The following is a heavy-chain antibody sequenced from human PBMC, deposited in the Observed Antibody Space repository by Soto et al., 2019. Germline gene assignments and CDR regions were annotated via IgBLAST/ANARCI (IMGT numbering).Heavy chain of an antibody. J-gene: IGHJ4*02. D-gene: IGHD6-6*01. Sequence: SETLSLTCTVSGGSVSSGSYYWSWIRQPPGKGLEWIGYIYYSGSTNYNPSLKSRVTISVDTSKNQFSLKLSSVTAADTAVYYCARGIAARVIDYWGQGTLVTVSS. CDR2: IYYSGST. V-gene: IGHV4-61*01. CDR1: GGSVSSGSYY. CDR3: ARGIAARVIDY.